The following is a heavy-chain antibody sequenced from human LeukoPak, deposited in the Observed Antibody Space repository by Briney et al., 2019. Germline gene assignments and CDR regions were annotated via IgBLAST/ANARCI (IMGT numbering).Heavy chain of an antibody. CDR3: ASDTVGNSDGLDYFDS. Sequence: SLILSSPASASTFISYAMRCVRPAPGGVSDWVSSTSGSGGSTYYAGSGKGRFTIYRDTSTKTLYMQMNSLRAEDTGVYYCASDTVGNSDGLDYFDSWGQGNLVTVSS. CDR2: TSGSGGST. D-gene: IGHD4-11*01. J-gene: IGHJ4*02. CDR1: ASTFISYA. V-gene: IGHV3-23*01.